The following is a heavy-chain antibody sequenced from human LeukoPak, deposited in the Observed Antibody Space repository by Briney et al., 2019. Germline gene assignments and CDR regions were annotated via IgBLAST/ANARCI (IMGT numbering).Heavy chain of an antibody. CDR2: IYFSGST. V-gene: IGHV4-30-4*01. J-gene: IGHJ3*02. CDR1: GGSISSDYY. CDR3: ASQDSSSIDAFDI. D-gene: IGHD3-22*01. Sequence: SETLSLTCTVSGGSISSDYYWSWILQPTGKGLEWIGYIYFSGSTYYNPSLKSRVTISVDTSKNQFSLKLSSVTAADTAVYYCASQDSSSIDAFDIWGQGTKVTVSS.